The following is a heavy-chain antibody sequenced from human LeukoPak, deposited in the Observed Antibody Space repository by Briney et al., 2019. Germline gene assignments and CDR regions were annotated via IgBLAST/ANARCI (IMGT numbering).Heavy chain of an antibody. V-gene: IGHV3-7*01. J-gene: IGHJ6*03. D-gene: IGHD5-18*01. CDR2: IKQDGSEK. Sequence: GGSLRLSCAASGFTFSSYWMSWVRQAPGKGLEWVADIKQDGSEKYYVDSVKGRFTISRDNAKNSLYLQMNSLRAEDTAVYYCARAQINPGIQLWSYDYYYYYMDVWGKGTTVTVSS. CDR1: GFTFSSYW. CDR3: ARAQINPGIQLWSYDYYYYYMDV.